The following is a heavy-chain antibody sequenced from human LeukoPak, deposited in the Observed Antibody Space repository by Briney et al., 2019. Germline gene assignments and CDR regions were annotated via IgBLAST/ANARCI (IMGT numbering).Heavy chain of an antibody. CDR1: GYTLTGYY. CDR3: ARDRVVTPGYYYYYMDV. V-gene: IGHV1-2*02. Sequence: ASVKVSCKASGYTLTGYYMHWVRQAPGQGLEWMGWINPNSGGTNYAQKFQGRVTMTRDTSISTAYMELSRLRSDDTAVYYCARDRVVTPGYYYYYMDVWGKGTTVTVSS. CDR2: INPNSGGT. J-gene: IGHJ6*03. D-gene: IGHD4-23*01.